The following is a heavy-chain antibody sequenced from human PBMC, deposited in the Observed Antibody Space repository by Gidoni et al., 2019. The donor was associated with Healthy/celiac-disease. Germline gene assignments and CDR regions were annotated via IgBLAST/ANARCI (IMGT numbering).Heavy chain of an antibody. D-gene: IGHD6-6*01. CDR3: AMIAARPGRGKTYFDY. CDR2: IYPGDSDT. Sequence: EVQLVQSGAEVKKPGESLQLSCKGSEYSFTSYWIGWVRQMPGKGLEWMGIIYPGDSDTRYSPSFQGQVTISADKSISTAYLQWSSLKASDTAMYYCAMIAARPGRGKTYFDYWGQGTLVTVSS. CDR1: EYSFTSYW. J-gene: IGHJ4*02. V-gene: IGHV5-51*01.